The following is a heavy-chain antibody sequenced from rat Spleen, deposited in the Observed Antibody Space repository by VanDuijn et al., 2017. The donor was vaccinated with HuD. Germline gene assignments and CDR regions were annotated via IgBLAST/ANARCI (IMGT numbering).Heavy chain of an antibody. Sequence: EVQMVESGGGIVQPGRSMKLSCAASGFTFSNYDMVWVRQAPTKGLKWVASISYDGSTPYYRDSVKGRFTISRVNAKSTLYLQMDSLRSEDTATYYCTRGYYFDYWGQGVMVTVSS. CDR3: TRGYYFDY. CDR1: GFTFSNYD. V-gene: IGHV5-7*01. CDR2: ISYDGSTP. J-gene: IGHJ2*01.